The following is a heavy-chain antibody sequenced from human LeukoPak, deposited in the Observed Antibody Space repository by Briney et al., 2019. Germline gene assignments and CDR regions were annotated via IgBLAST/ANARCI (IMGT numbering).Heavy chain of an antibody. CDR3: ARVRGSGFCSGSSCAKDPGYYYYMDV. Sequence: GGSLRLSCEGSGFTFSGYYVSWIRQAPGKGLEWVSYINPSGSTIYYADSVKGRFTISRDNAKKSLDLQMYSLRAEDTAVYYCARVRGSGFCSGSSCAKDPGYYYYMDVWGKGTTVTVSS. CDR2: INPSGSTI. CDR1: GFTFSGYY. D-gene: IGHD2-2*01. V-gene: IGHV3-11*01. J-gene: IGHJ6*03.